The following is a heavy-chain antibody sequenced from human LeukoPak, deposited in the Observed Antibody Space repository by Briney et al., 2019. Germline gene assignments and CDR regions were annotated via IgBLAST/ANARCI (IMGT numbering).Heavy chain of an antibody. J-gene: IGHJ6*04. CDR2: IIPIFGTA. CDR3: ARDLYASYSYGMDV. V-gene: IGHV1-69*01. D-gene: IGHD3-16*01. Sequence: SVKVSCKASGGTFSSYAISWVRQAPGHGLECRGGIIPIFGTANYAQKFQGRVTITADESTSTAYMELSSLRSEETAVYYCARDLYASYSYGMDVWGKGPTVTVSS. CDR1: GGTFSSYA.